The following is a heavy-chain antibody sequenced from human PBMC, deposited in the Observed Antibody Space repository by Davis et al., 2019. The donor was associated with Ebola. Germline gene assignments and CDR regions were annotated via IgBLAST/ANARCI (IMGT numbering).Heavy chain of an antibody. Sequence: SVKVSCKASGGTFSSYAISWVRQAPGQGLEWMGRIIPILGITNYAQKFQGRVTITADKSTSTAYMELSSLRSEDTAVYYCASALSSGWLSYFDYWGQGTLVTVSS. J-gene: IGHJ4*02. CDR3: ASALSSGWLSYFDY. CDR1: GGTFSSYA. CDR2: IIPILGIT. D-gene: IGHD6-19*01. V-gene: IGHV1-69*04.